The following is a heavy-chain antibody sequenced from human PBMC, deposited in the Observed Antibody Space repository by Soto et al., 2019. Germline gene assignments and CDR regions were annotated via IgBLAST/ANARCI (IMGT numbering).Heavy chain of an antibody. J-gene: IGHJ4*02. CDR1: GASFSGYY. Sequence: SETLSLTCAVYGASFSGYYWTWIRQPPGTGLEWIGEINHSGSTNYNPSLKSRVTISVDTSKNQFSLKLTSVTAADTAVYYCARDKITGLFDYWGQGTLVTGS. D-gene: IGHD2-8*02. CDR3: ARDKITGLFDY. V-gene: IGHV4-34*01. CDR2: INHSGST.